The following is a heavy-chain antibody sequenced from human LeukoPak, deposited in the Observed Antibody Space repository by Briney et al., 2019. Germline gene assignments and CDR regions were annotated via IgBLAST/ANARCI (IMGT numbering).Heavy chain of an antibody. V-gene: IGHV3-21*01. J-gene: IGHJ4*02. CDR3: ARDSRTVRSYGDYRNDNFDY. CDR2: ISCSSSYI. Sequence: GGSLRLSCAASGFTFSSYSMNWVRQAPGKGLEWVSSISCSSSYIYYADSVKGRFTISRDNAKNSLYLQMNSLRAEDTAVYYCARDSRTVRSYGDYRNDNFDYWGQGTLVTVSS. CDR1: GFTFSSYS. D-gene: IGHD4-17*01.